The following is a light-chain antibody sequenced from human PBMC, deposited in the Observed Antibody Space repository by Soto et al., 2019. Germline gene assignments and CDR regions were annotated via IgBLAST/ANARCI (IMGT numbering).Light chain of an antibody. V-gene: IGKV3-15*01. CDR3: QQYNAWPLT. CDR2: GAS. J-gene: IGKJ4*01. Sequence: EIVMTQSPVTLSVSPGERATLSCRASQSVSSNLAWYQKKPGQAPRLLIDGASIRATGIPARFSGSGSGTDFTLTISSLQSEDFAVYYCQQYNAWPLTFGGGTKVEIK. CDR1: QSVSSN.